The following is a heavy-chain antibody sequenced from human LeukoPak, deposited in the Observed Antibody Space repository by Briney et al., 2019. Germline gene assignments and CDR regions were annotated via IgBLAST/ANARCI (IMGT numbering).Heavy chain of an antibody. CDR1: GYTFTSYV. D-gene: IGHD3-9*01. V-gene: IGHV1-8*01. J-gene: IGHJ6*03. CDR2: MNPYSGKT. Sequence: ASVKVACKASGYTFTSYVINGVRQATGQGLEWMGWMNPYSGKTGYAQKCQGRVTMSRNTSISTAYMELSRLRSEDTAVYYCARGLRGDFDWLPLYDYMDVWGKGTTVTVSS. CDR3: ARGLRGDFDWLPLYDYMDV.